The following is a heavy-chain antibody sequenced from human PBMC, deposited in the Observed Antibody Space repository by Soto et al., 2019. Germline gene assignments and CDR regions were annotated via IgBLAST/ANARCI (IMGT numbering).Heavy chain of an antibody. D-gene: IGHD2-2*01. Sequence: GGSLRLSCAASGFTFNNYGMHWVRQAPGKGLEWVVVISVDGRNTYYADSVKGRFTISRDNSKNTLYLQMNSLRAEDTAVYYCAKDRNPIVVVPAAIYWFDPWGQGTLVTVSS. V-gene: IGHV3-30*18. CDR2: ISVDGRNT. J-gene: IGHJ5*02. CDR3: AKDRNPIVVVPAAIYWFDP. CDR1: GFTFNNYG.